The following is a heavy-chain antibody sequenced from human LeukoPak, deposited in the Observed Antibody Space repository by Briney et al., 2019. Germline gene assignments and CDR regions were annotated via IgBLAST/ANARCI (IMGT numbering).Heavy chain of an antibody. CDR2: ISYDGSNK. D-gene: IGHD6-13*01. V-gene: IGHV3-30*18. Sequence: GGSLRLSCAASGFTFTTYGMHWVRQAPGKGLEWVAVISYDGSNKYYADSVKGRFTISRDNSKNTLYLQMNSLRAEDTAVYYCAKDIGIAAAGDSYYFDYWGQGTLVTVSS. CDR3: AKDIGIAAAGDSYYFDY. CDR1: GFTFTTYG. J-gene: IGHJ4*02.